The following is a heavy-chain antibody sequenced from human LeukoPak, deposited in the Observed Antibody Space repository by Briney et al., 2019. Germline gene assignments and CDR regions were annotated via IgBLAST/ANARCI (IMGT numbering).Heavy chain of an antibody. CDR1: GFTFSSYA. J-gene: IGHJ6*03. D-gene: IGHD3-16*01. CDR2: ISGSGVST. Sequence: RGSLRLSCAASGFTFSSYAMTWVRQAPGKGLEWVSTISGSGVSTYYADSVKGRCTISRDNSKNTLSLQMNSLRAEDTAVYYCAKDTSYYYMDVWGKGSTDTVSS. V-gene: IGHV3-23*01. CDR3: AKDTSYYYMDV.